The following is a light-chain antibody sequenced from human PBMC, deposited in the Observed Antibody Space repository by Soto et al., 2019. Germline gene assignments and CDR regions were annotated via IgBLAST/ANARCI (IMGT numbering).Light chain of an antibody. V-gene: IGLV1-51*01. CDR2: DSN. CDR1: NSNIGESF. J-gene: IGLJ2*01. Sequence: QSVLTQPPSVSAAPGQKVTISCSGSNSNIGESFVSWYQHLPGTAPKLLIYDSNKRPSGIPDRFSGSQSGTSATLAITGLRTGDEADYYCGTWDSDLNSGIFGGGTKLTVL. CDR3: GTWDSDLNSGI.